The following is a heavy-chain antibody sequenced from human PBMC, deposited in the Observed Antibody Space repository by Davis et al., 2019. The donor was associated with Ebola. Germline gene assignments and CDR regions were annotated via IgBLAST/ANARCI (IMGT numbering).Heavy chain of an antibody. CDR1: GFTFSSYG. Sequence: GGSLRLSCAASGFTFSSYGMNWVRQAPGKGLAWVSYISSSGSTIYYADSVKGRFTISRDNAKNSLYLQMNSLRDEDTAVYYCARGRYSSSSVYFDYWGQGTLVTVSS. D-gene: IGHD6-6*01. CDR3: ARGRYSSSSVYFDY. CDR2: ISSSGSTI. J-gene: IGHJ4*02. V-gene: IGHV3-48*02.